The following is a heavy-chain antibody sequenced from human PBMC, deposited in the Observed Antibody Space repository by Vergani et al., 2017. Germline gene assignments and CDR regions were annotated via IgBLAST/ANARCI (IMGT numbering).Heavy chain of an antibody. V-gene: IGHV1-69*06. J-gene: IGHJ6*03. Sequence: QVQLVQSGAEVKKPGSSVKVSCKASGGTFSSYAISWVRQAPGQGLEWMGGIIPIFGTANYAQKFQGRVTITADKSTSTAYMELSSLRSEDTAVYYCARVGFGELRGEIDYYYMDVWGKVTTVTVSS. CDR2: IIPIFGTA. D-gene: IGHD3-10*01. CDR3: ARVGFGELRGEIDYYYMDV. CDR1: GGTFSSYA.